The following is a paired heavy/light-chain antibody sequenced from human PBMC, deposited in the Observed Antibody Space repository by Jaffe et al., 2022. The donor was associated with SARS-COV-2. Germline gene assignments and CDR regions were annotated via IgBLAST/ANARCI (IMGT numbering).Heavy chain of an antibody. CDR2: INPNSGDT. J-gene: IGHJ4*02. CDR1: GYTFIAYY. D-gene: IGHD3-10*01. CDR3: AREVWFGELKFDY. Sequence: QVQLVQSGAEVKKPGASMKVSCKASGYTFIAYYLHWVRQAPGQGLEWMGCINPNSGDTKYAQNFKGWVTMTRDTSINTAYMELSSLTSDDTAVYYCAREVWFGELKFDYWGQGTLVTVSS. V-gene: IGHV1-2*04.
Light chain of an antibody. Sequence: QSALTQPASVSGSPGQSITISCTGTSSDVGGYNHVSWFQQHPGKAPKLMIYDVSNRPSGVSNRFSGSKSGNTASLTISGLQAEDEADYYCSSYISSSTVVFGGGTKLTVL. CDR3: SSYISSSTVV. CDR1: SSDVGGYNH. CDR2: DVS. V-gene: IGLV2-14*01. J-gene: IGLJ2*01.